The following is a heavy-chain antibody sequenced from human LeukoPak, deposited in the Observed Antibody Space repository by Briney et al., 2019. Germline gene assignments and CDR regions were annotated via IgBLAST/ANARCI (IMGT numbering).Heavy chain of an antibody. J-gene: IGHJ4*02. Sequence: GGSLRLSCAASGFTFSSYWMSWVRRAPGKGLEWMANIKQDGSEKYYVDSVKGRFTISRDNAKNSLYLQMNSLRAEDTAVYYCARIYSSGLYAYFDYWGQGTLVTVSS. D-gene: IGHD6-19*01. CDR3: ARIYSSGLYAYFDY. V-gene: IGHV3-7*01. CDR2: IKQDGSEK. CDR1: GFTFSSYW.